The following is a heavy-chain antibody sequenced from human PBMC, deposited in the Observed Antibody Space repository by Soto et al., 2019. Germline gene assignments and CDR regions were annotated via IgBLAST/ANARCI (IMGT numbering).Heavy chain of an antibody. J-gene: IGHJ4*02. CDR1: GGSVNSISDY. D-gene: IGHD3-22*01. Sequence: SETLSLTCTVSGGSVNSISDYWSCFRQPPGKGLEWIGYIYYSGSADYNPSLGSRVTISLDTSKNQFSLKLSSVTTADTAVYYCATHGSDNSAYDYWGQGTQVTVSS. CDR3: ATHGSDNSAYDY. CDR2: IYYSGSA. V-gene: IGHV4-61*01.